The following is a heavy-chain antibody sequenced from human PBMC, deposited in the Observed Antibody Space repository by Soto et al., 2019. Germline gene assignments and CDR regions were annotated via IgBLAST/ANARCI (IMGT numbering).Heavy chain of an antibody. J-gene: IGHJ3*01. V-gene: IGHV3-53*04. CDR2: IDSDGMT. D-gene: IGHD1-1*01. Sequence: EVQLVESGGGLVQPGGSLRLSCAVSGFSVTSNYMSWVRQAPGQGLECLSVIDSDGMTNYADSVKGRFTISRHNSKNTLYLQMDSLRAEDTAVYYCAWLRTQGWGQGTMVTVSS. CDR3: AWLRTQG. CDR1: GFSVTSNY.